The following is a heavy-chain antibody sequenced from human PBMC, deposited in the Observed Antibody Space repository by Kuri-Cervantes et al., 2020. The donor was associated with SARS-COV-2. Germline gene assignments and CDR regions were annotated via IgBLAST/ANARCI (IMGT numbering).Heavy chain of an antibody. CDR1: GGTFSSYA. V-gene: IGHV1-69*06. D-gene: IGHD2-2*01. J-gene: IGHJ4*02. CDR3: ARPYCTSSTCYDGTFDS. Sequence: SVKVSCKASGGTFSSYAVTWVRQAPGRGLEWMGRIIPLFGTTIYAENFRGRVTLTADKSTNTAYMELSSLRSEDTAVYYCARPYCTSSTCYDGTFDSWGAGTLGTVSS. CDR2: IIPLFGTT.